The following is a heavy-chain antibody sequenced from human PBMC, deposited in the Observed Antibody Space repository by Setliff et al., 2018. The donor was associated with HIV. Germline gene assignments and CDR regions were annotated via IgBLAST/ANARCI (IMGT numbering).Heavy chain of an antibody. V-gene: IGHV5-51*01. CDR1: GYSFITYW. CDR2: MNPDGSNT. D-gene: IGHD3-16*01. CDR3: ARFYGSYDVGGFDI. Sequence: GESLKISCKGSGYSFITYWIGWVRQRPGKGLEWMGIMNPDGSNTRYSPSFQGQVTISVDESISTAYLQWSSLNASGTAFYYCARFYGSYDVGGFDIWGQGTKVTVSS. J-gene: IGHJ3*02.